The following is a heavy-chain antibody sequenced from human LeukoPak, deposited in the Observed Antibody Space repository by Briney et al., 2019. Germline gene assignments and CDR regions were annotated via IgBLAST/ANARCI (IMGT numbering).Heavy chain of an antibody. CDR1: GFTFSDYY. Sequence: GGSLRLSCAASGFTFSDYYMSWIRQAPGKGLEWVSYISSSSSYTNYADSVKGRFTISRDNAKNSLHLQMNSLRAEDTAVYYCARGRRDGYNPSFDYWGQGTLVTVSS. D-gene: IGHD5-24*01. CDR2: ISSSSSYT. J-gene: IGHJ4*02. V-gene: IGHV3-11*06. CDR3: ARGRRDGYNPSFDY.